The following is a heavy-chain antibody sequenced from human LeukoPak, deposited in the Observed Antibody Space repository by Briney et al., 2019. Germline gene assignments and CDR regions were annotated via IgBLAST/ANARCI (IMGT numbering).Heavy chain of an antibody. V-gene: IGHV3-23*01. CDR2: ISGSGGST. J-gene: IGHJ4*02. CDR3: ARERGYYYDY. CDR1: GFTFSSYG. D-gene: IGHD3-22*01. Sequence: GGSLRLSCAASGFTFSSYGMSWVRQAPGKGLEWVSAISGSGGSTYYADSVKGRFTISRDNSKNSLYLQMNSLRAEDTAVHYCARERGYYYDYWGQGTLVTVSS.